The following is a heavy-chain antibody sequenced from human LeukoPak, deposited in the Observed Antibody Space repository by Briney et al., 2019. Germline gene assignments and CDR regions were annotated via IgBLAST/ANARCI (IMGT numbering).Heavy chain of an antibody. Sequence: SLRLSCAASGFTFEDYAMHGVREAPGEGREWVSGMRWSRGSIVCADSVKGGFTISRDNAKNSVYLQVNSVRAGDMGLYYCARKWLAIDYWGQGTLVTVSS. CDR1: GFTFEDYA. D-gene: IGHD6-19*01. J-gene: IGHJ4*02. V-gene: IGHV3-9*03. CDR2: MRWSRGSI. CDR3: ARKWLAIDY.